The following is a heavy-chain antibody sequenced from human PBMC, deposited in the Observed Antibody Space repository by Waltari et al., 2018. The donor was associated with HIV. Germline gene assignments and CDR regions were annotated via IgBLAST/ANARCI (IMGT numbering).Heavy chain of an antibody. CDR1: GVNVSSFA. D-gene: IGHD3-16*02. J-gene: IGHJ5*02. CDR3: ASPAGDCSGNFCYTGEIDP. Sequence: QVYLVESGGGAVQLGKSLGLSCVESGVNVSSFAVDGARQAPGKGLKWVAVILPDGNKKFYAVSVKCRFIISRDRSKNTIYLQMNDLKVDDTALYYCASPAGDCSGNFCYTGEIDPWGHGSQVIVSS. CDR2: ILPDGNKK. V-gene: IGHV3-33*03.